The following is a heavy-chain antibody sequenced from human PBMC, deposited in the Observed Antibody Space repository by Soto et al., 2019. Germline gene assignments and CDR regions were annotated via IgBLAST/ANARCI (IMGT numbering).Heavy chain of an antibody. J-gene: IGHJ3*02. Sequence: ASVKVSCKASGYPFRSYVMHWVRQAVGQRLEWMGWINPDNGNTKFSQKFQGRATIARDTSATTVYMELSSLRSEDTAMYYCARDPNYYDSSGAFDIWGQGTMVTVSS. CDR1: GYPFRSYV. D-gene: IGHD3-22*01. CDR3: ARDPNYYDSSGAFDI. CDR2: INPDNGNT. V-gene: IGHV1-3*01.